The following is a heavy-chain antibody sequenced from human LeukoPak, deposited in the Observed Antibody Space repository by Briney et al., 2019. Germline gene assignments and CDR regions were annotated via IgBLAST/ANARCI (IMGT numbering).Heavy chain of an antibody. CDR2: ISSSGRSI. D-gene: IGHD6-19*01. Sequence: GGSLRLSCAASGFTFSSYEMNWVRQAPGKGLKWVSYISSSGRSIYYADSVKGRFTISRDNAKNSLYLQMNSLRAEDTAVYYCARDDSAWYAYWGPGTLVTVSS. J-gene: IGHJ4*02. V-gene: IGHV3-48*03. CDR3: ARDDSAWYAY. CDR1: GFTFSSYE.